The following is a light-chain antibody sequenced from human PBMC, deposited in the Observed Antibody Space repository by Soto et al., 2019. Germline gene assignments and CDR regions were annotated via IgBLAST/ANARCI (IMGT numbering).Light chain of an antibody. CDR3: SSYTSNNVV. V-gene: IGLV2-14*01. J-gene: IGLJ2*01. Sequence: QSVLTQPASVSGSPGQSITISCTGSSSDVGGYKYVSWYQQHPGKAPKLIIYDVSNRPSGVSNRFSGSKSGNTASLTISGLQAEDEADYYCSSYTSNNVVFGGGTQLTVL. CDR1: SSDVGGYKY. CDR2: DVS.